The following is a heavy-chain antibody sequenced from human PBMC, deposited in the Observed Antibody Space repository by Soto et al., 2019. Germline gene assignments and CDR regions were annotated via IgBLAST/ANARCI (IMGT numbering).Heavy chain of an antibody. D-gene: IGHD6-13*01. Sequence: SQTLSLTCAISGDSVSSNSAAWNWIRQSPSRGLEWLGRTYYRSKWYNDYAVSVKSRITINPDTSKNQFSLQLNSVTPEDTAVYYCARGYSSSWYGYYYYYYMDVWGKGTTVTVSS. V-gene: IGHV6-1*01. J-gene: IGHJ6*03. CDR3: ARGYSSSWYGYYYYYYMDV. CDR1: GDSVSSNSAA. CDR2: TYYRSKWYN.